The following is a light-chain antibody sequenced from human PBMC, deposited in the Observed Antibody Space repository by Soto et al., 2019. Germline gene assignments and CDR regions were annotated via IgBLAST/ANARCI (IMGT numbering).Light chain of an antibody. Sequence: DIQLSQSQSLLSAYVGDRVTITCRASQDLDNYLAWYRQTPGEAPKLLIYGAYTLQSGVPRRFRGAGSGTEFSLTSSSLQPKYFAIYSCEKLRGSSTITFCQGTRL. CDR1: QDLDNY. J-gene: IGKJ5*01. CDR2: GAY. CDR3: EKLRGSSTIT. V-gene: IGKV1-9*01.